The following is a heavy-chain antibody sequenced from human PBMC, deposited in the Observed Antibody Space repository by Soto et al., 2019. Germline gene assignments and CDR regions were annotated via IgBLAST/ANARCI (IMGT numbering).Heavy chain of an antibody. Sequence: ASVKVSCKASGYTFTSYGISWVRQAPGQGLEWMGWISAYNGNTNYAQKLQGRVTMTTDTSTSKAYMELRSLRSDDTAVYYCARDFFKDDILTGRNWFDPWGQGTLVTVSS. CDR2: ISAYNGNT. CDR1: GYTFTSYG. D-gene: IGHD3-9*01. V-gene: IGHV1-18*01. J-gene: IGHJ5*02. CDR3: ARDFFKDDILTGRNWFDP.